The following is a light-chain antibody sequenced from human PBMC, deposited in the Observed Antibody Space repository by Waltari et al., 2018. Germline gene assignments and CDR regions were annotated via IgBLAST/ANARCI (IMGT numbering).Light chain of an antibody. V-gene: IGLV2-14*01. J-gene: IGLJ2*01. CDR1: SSDVGGYHH. CDR3: SSYTTTSTPVV. CDR2: EVS. Sequence: QSALTQPASVSGSPGQSITISCTGNSSDVGGYHHVSWYQQHPGKAPRLIIYEVSNRPSGVSNRFSGSKSGNTASLTISGLQAEDEADYYCSSYTTTSTPVVFGGGTKVTVL.